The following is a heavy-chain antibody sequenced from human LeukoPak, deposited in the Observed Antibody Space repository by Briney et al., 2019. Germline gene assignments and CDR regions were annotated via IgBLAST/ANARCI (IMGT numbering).Heavy chain of an antibody. Sequence: GGSLRLSSAASGFIVSSKYMSWVRQAPGKGLEWVSTVYSNDDTYYADPVKGRFSTSRDKSKNTLYLQMNSLRAEDTAVYYCGSSTVHYYNYGMDVWGQGATVTVSS. CDR2: VYSNDDT. J-gene: IGHJ6*02. D-gene: IGHD2-21*02. V-gene: IGHV3-53*01. CDR3: GSSTVHYYNYGMDV. CDR1: GFIVSSKY.